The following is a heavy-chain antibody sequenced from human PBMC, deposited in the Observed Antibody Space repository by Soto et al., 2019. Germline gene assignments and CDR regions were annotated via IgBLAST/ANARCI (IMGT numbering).Heavy chain of an antibody. V-gene: IGHV4-59*01. CDR1: GGSIISYY. D-gene: IGHD6-13*01. J-gene: IGHJ1*01. Sequence: SETLSLTCTASGGSIISYYCSCVRQPPGKGLEWIGYTHYNGNTNYNPSLRSRVTMSLDTSKNQVSLRLRSVTAADTAVYFCARSPRGQQLSHWGQGMLVTVSS. CDR2: THYNGNT. CDR3: ARSPRGQQLSH.